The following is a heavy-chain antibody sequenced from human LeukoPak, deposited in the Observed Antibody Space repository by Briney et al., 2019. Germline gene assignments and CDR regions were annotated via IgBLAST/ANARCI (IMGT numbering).Heavy chain of an antibody. CDR1: GGSISSSSYY. J-gene: IGHJ4*02. Sequence: SETLSLTCTVSGGSISSSSYYWGWIRQPPGKGLEWIGSIYYSGSTYYNPSLKSRVTISVDTSKNQFSLKLSSVTAADTAVYYCARHGAVAGLFAYWGQGTLVTVSS. D-gene: IGHD6-19*01. CDR3: ARHGAVAGLFAY. CDR2: IYYSGST. V-gene: IGHV4-39*01.